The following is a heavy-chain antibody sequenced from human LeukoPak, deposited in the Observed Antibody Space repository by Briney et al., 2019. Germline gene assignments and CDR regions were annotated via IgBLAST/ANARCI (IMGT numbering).Heavy chain of an antibody. Sequence: PSETLSLTCAVSGGSISSSNWWSWVRQPPGKGLEWIGEIYHSGSTNYNPSLKSRVTISVDKSKNQFSLKLSSVTAADTAVYYCASHGTYYYDTSWGYYYMDVWGKGTTVTVSS. D-gene: IGHD3-22*01. V-gene: IGHV4-4*02. CDR2: IYHSGST. CDR3: ASHGTYYYDTSWGYYYMDV. J-gene: IGHJ6*03. CDR1: GGSISSSNW.